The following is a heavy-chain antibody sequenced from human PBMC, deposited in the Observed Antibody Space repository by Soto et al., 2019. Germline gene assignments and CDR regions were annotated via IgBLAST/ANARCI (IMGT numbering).Heavy chain of an antibody. J-gene: IGHJ4*02. CDR1: GFTFRTYW. CDR3: VRGQGDYEGGNGDLGRH. CDR2: IKRGGSGT. V-gene: IGHV3-74*01. Sequence: EVQLVESGGGLVQLGGSLRLFCEASGFTFRTYWMHWVRQAPGKGLGWVSRIKRGGSGTYYAGSVEGRFTIPRANPQNTLSLQMDTLRAEDTAGYYCVRGQGDYEGGNGDLGRHWGPGNRVTVSS. D-gene: IGHD3-16*01.